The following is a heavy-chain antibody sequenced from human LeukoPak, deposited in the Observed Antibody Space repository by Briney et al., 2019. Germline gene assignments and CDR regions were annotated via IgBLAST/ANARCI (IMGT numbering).Heavy chain of an antibody. Sequence: SETLSLTCTVSGGSISSGGHSWSWIRQPPGKGLEWIGYIYHSGSGSTYYNPSLKSRVTISIDKSKNQFSLKLNSVTAADTAVYYCATIYSSSWYLFDYWGQGTLVTVSS. CDR3: ATIYSSSWYLFDY. CDR1: GGSISSGGHS. CDR2: IYHSGSGST. D-gene: IGHD6-13*01. V-gene: IGHV4-30-2*01. J-gene: IGHJ4*02.